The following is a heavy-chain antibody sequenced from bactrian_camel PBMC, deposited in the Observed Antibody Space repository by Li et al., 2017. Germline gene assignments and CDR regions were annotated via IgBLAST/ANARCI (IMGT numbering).Heavy chain of an antibody. CDR1: DNPYSSIC. D-gene: IGHD2*01. V-gene: IGHV3S54*01. Sequence: HVQLVESGGGPVQAGGSLRLSCSVSDNPYSSICMGWFRQAPGREREAVATIYIAFRPADQRTYYADSVKGRFTISRDDAQRTIYLQMNRLEVEDSAIYVCEADQQWCRSGYFDPYARLGYRGHGTQVTVS. CDR2: IYIAFRPADQRT. CDR3: EADQQWCRSGYFDPYARLGY. J-gene: IGHJ6*01.